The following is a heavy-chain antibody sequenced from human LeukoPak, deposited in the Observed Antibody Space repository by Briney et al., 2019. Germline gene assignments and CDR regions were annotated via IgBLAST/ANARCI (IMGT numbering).Heavy chain of an antibody. Sequence: SPSETLSLTCTVSGDSISSYYWSWLRQPPGKGLEWVGYIYYTGSTKYNPSLKSRVTISVDTSKNQFSLKLSSVTAADTAVYYCARPFSSGWYPYSIGGLWFDYWGQGTLVTVSS. J-gene: IGHJ4*02. V-gene: IGHV4-59*01. CDR1: GDSISSYY. D-gene: IGHD6-19*01. CDR3: ARPFSSGWYPYSIGGLWFDY. CDR2: IYYTGST.